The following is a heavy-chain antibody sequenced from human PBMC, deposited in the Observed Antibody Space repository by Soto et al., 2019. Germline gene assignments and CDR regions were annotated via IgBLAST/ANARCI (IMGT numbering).Heavy chain of an antibody. CDR3: ARRWGRNFYY. V-gene: IGHV4-59*08. CDR1: GGSISSYY. CDR2: IYYSGST. Sequence: QVQLQESGPGLVKPSETLSLTCTVSGGSISSYYWSWIRQHPGKGLEWIGYIYYSGSTNYNPSLKSRITISVDTSKNQFSLKLISVTAADTAVYYCARRWGRNFYYWGQGTLVTVSS. J-gene: IGHJ4*02. D-gene: IGHD2-15*01.